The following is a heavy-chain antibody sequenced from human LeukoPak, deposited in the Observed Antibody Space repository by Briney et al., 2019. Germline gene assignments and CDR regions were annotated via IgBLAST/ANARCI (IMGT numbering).Heavy chain of an antibody. CDR2: IYTSGST. V-gene: IGHV4-61*02. Sequence: SETLSLTCTVSGGSISSGSYYWSWIRQPAGEGLEWIGRIYTSGSTNYNPSLKSRVTISVDTSKNQFSLKLSSVTAADTAVYYCARSAYSGWYDGDYWGQGTLVTVSS. CDR1: GGSISSGSYY. D-gene: IGHD6-19*01. J-gene: IGHJ4*02. CDR3: ARSAYSGWYDGDY.